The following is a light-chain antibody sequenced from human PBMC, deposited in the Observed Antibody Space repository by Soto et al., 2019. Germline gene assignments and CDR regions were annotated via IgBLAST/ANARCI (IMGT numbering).Light chain of an antibody. CDR2: GAS. CDR3: QQSSTIPRT. Sequence: DIQMTQYPSTLSASVGDIVTIACRASQSISSWLAWYQQKPGKAPKLLIYGASTLQSGVPSRFSGSGSGTDFRLTISSLQPEDFATYYCQQSSTIPRTFGQGTKVNIK. V-gene: IGKV1-5*01. J-gene: IGKJ1*01. CDR1: QSISSW.